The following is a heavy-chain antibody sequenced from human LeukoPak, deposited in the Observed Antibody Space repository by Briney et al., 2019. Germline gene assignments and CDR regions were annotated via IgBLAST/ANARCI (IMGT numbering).Heavy chain of an antibody. CDR1: GGSFSGYY. Sequence: PSETLSLTCAVSGGSFSGYYWSWIRQPPGKGLEWIGEINHSGSTNYNPSLKSRVTISVDTSKNQFSLKLSSVTAADTAVYYCARGKITMVRGATNSEDPWGQGTLVTVSS. V-gene: IGHV4-34*01. J-gene: IGHJ5*02. CDR3: ARGKITMVRGATNSEDP. D-gene: IGHD3-10*01. CDR2: INHSGST.